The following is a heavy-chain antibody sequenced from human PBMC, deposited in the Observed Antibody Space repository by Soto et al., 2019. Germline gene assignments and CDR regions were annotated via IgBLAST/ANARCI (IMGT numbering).Heavy chain of an antibody. Sequence: GGSLRLSCSASGFTFSNFPMHWVRQAPGKGLEYVSAISSNGGSTYHADSVKGRFTISRDNSKNTLHLQMSSLRTDDTAVYYCGGGSGWYLDYWGQGTLVTVSS. CDR2: ISSNGGST. D-gene: IGHD6-19*01. CDR3: GGGSGWYLDY. CDR1: GFTFSNFP. V-gene: IGHV3-64D*08. J-gene: IGHJ4*02.